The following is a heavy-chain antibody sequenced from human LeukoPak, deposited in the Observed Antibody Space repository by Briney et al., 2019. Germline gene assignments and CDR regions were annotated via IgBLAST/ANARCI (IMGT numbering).Heavy chain of an antibody. D-gene: IGHD4-17*01. CDR3: ARDRPGDYAPDGFDP. CDR2: ISSSSYI. Sequence: GGSLRLSCAASGFTFSSYSMNWVRQAPGKGLEWVSSISSSSYIYYADSVKGRFTISRDNAKNSLYLQMNSLRAEDTAVYYCARDRPGDYAPDGFDPWGQGTLVTVSS. CDR1: GFTFSSYS. V-gene: IGHV3-21*01. J-gene: IGHJ5*02.